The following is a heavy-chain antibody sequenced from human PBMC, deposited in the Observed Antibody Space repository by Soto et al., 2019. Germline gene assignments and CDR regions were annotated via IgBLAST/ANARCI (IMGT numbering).Heavy chain of an antibody. J-gene: IGHJ4*02. D-gene: IGHD4-17*01. V-gene: IGHV1-2*02. CDR2: INPDSGGT. Sequence: ASVKVSCKASGGTFSSYAISWVRQAPGQGLEWMGWINPDSGGTNXAQKFQGRVTMTMDTSISTACMELSRLRSDDTAVYYCTRKVRDYNFDYWGQGALVTVSS. CDR1: GGTFSSYA. CDR3: TRKVRDYNFDY.